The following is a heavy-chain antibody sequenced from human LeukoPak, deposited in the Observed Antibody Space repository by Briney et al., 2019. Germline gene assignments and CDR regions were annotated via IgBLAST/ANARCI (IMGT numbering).Heavy chain of an antibody. J-gene: IGHJ4*02. D-gene: IGHD2-15*01. CDR3: AKGWWGISGGIPQPFGH. V-gene: IGHV3-23*01. Sequence: GGSLRLSCVASGFTFNTFSMTWVRQAPGKGPEWVSDISATGGTTYYADSVKGRFTISRDNSKNTVDLQMDSLRAEDTAVYYCAKGWWGISGGIPQPFGHCGQGTLVTVSS. CDR2: ISATGGTT. CDR1: GFTFNTFS.